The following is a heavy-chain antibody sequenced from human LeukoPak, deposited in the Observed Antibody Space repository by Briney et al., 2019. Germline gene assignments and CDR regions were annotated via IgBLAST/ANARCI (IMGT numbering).Heavy chain of an antibody. V-gene: IGHV4-61*02. CDR3: ARAAAIVRYFHN. CDR1: GDAISSGSYY. D-gene: IGHD2-21*01. Sequence: SETLSLTCTVSGDAISSGSYYRTWLRQPAGKGLERIGRIYTTGLTNYSPSLRSRVTISIDTSRNQFSLKLTSVTAADTAVYYCARAAAIVRYFHNWGQGTLVTVSS. CDR2: IYTTGLT. J-gene: IGHJ1*01.